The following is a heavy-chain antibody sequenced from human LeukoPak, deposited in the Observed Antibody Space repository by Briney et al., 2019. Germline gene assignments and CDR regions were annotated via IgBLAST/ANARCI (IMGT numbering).Heavy chain of an antibody. V-gene: IGHV1-18*01. CDR2: ISAYNGNT. Sequence: ASVKVSCTASGYTFTSYGISWVRQAPGQGLKWIGWISAYNGNTNYAQKIQGRVTMTTDTSTSTAYMELRSLRSDNTAVYYCARDRSQRRYCDWLSSPPPEVQFDYWGQGTLVTVSS. D-gene: IGHD3-9*01. J-gene: IGHJ4*02. CDR3: ARDRSQRRYCDWLSSPPPEVQFDY. CDR1: GYTFTSYG.